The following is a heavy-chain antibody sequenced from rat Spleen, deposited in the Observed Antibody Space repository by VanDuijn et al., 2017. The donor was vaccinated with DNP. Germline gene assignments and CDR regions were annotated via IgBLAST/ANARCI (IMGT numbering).Heavy chain of an antibody. CDR2: ISPSGDST. CDR3: ARWYNSGYYFDY. V-gene: IGHV5S11*01. Sequence: EVQLVESGGDLVQPGRSLNLSCVASGFTFSAYDMAWVRQAPTKGLEWVTSISPSGDSTYYGDSVKGRFTISRDNAKSTLYLQMNSLRSEEMATYYCARWYNSGYYFDYWGQGVMVTVSS. D-gene: IGHD4-3*01. CDR1: GFTFSAYD. J-gene: IGHJ2*01.